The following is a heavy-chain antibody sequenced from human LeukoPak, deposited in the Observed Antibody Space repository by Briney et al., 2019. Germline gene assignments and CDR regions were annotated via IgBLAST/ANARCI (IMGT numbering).Heavy chain of an antibody. V-gene: IGHV3-23*01. CDR3: AKGWGTDWYERFLLDY. D-gene: IGHD6-19*01. CDR2: ISGSGAGT. CDR1: GFTFSSYA. J-gene: IGHJ4*02. Sequence: GGSLRLHCAASGFTFSSYAMTWVRQAPGKGLEWVSAISGSGAGTYYADSVKGRFTISRDNSKNTLYLQMNSLRAEDTAVYYCAKGWGTDWYERFLLDYWGQGTLVAVSS.